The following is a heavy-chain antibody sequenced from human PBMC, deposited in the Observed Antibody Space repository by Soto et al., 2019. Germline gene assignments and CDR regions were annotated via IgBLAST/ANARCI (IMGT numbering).Heavy chain of an antibody. J-gene: IGHJ4*02. D-gene: IGHD3-3*02. V-gene: IGHV1-2*02. CDR1: GYTFSGYY. Sequence: ASVKVSCKASGYTFSGYYMHWVRQAPGQGLERMGWINTLSGDTSFPQKFQGRLAMTRDTSIDTVFMEVSRLTSDDTAIYYCARSLLNVILPLGYWGQGTLVTVSS. CDR2: INTLSGDT. CDR3: ARSLLNVILPLGY.